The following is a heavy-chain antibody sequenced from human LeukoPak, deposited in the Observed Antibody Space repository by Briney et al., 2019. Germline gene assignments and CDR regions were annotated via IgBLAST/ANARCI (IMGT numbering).Heavy chain of an antibody. CDR1: GYTFTRYG. CDR2: ISTYYGNT. V-gene: IGHV1-18*01. CDR3: ARVYSTNYYGSGDRPFLFDY. J-gene: IGHJ4*02. Sequence: ASVKVSCKASGYTFTRYGFSWVRQAPGRGLEWMGWISTYYGNTNYAQKLQDRVTMTTDTSTSTAYMELTSLRSDDTAVYYCARVYSTNYYGSGDRPFLFDYWGQGTVVTVSS. D-gene: IGHD3-10*01.